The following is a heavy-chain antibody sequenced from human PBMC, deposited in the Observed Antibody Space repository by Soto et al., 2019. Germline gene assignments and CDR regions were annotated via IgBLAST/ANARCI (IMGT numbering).Heavy chain of an antibody. CDR1: GFTFSSYA. CDR3: AKVGGLLWFGELWS. V-gene: IGHV3-23*01. D-gene: IGHD3-10*01. CDR2: ISGSGGST. Sequence: EVQLLESGGGLVQPGGSLRLSCAASGFTFSSYAMSWVRQAPGKGLEWVSAISGSGGSTYYADSVKGRFTISGDNSKNTLYLQMNSLRAEDTAVYYCAKVGGLLWFGELWSWGQGTLVTVSS. J-gene: IGHJ5*02.